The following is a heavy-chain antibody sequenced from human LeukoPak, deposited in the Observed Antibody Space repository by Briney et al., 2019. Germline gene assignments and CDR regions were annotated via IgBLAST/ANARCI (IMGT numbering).Heavy chain of an antibody. V-gene: IGHV4-59*01. CDR1: GGSISSYY. J-gene: IGHJ4*02. CDR2: IYYSGST. CDR3: AKRGNWGFFDY. D-gene: IGHD7-27*01. Sequence: SETLSLTCTVSGGSISSYYWSWIRQPPGKGLEWIGYIYYSGSTNYNPSLKSRVTISVDTSKNQFSLKLSSVTAADTAVYYCAKRGNWGFFDYWGQGTLVTVSS.